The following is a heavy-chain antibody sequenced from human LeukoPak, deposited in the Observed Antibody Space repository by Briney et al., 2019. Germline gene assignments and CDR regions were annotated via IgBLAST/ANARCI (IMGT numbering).Heavy chain of an antibody. J-gene: IGHJ5*02. D-gene: IGHD1-26*01. CDR1: RFTFSSYA. CDR3: ASGT. Sequence: GGSLRLSCAASRFTFSSYAMSWVRQAPGKGLEWISVISGSGDSTHYADSVKGRFTISRDNSRNTLYLQMDSLRAEDTAVYYCASGTWGQGTLVTVSS. V-gene: IGHV3-23*01. CDR2: ISGSGDST.